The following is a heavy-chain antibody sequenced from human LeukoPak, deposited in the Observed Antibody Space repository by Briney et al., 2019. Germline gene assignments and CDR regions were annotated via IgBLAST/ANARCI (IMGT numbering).Heavy chain of an antibody. CDR2: MNPNSGNT. J-gene: IGHJ4*02. V-gene: IGHV1-8*03. Sequence: ASEKVSCKASGDTFTSYDINWVRQATGQGLEWMGWMNPNSGNTGYAQKFQGRVTITRNTSISTAYMELSSLRSEDTAVYYCARGPVLIRTSYYFDYWCQGTLVTVSS. D-gene: IGHD3-10*01. CDR1: GDTFTSYD. CDR3: ARGPVLIRTSYYFDY.